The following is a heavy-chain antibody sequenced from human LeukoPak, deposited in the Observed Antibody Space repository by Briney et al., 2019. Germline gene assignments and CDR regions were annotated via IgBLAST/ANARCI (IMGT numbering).Heavy chain of an antibody. D-gene: IGHD3-3*01. CDR3: ARDLTIFGVVGYFDY. Sequence: LSLTCAVYGGAFRDHQWSWIRQPPGKGLEWVSYISSSGSTIYYADSVKGRFTISRDNAKNSLYLQMNSLRAEDTAVYYCARDLTIFGVVGYFDYWGQGTLVTVSS. CDR2: ISSSGSTI. V-gene: IGHV3-11*04. CDR1: GGAFRDHQ. J-gene: IGHJ4*02.